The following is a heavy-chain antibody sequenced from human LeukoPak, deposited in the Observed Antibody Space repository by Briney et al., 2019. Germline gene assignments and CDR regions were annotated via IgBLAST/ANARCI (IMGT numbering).Heavy chain of an antibody. CDR2: IYYSGST. CDR1: GGSISSYY. J-gene: IGHJ3*02. V-gene: IGHV4-59*01. Sequence: SETLSLTCTVSGGSISSYYWSWIRQPPGKGLEWIGYIYYSGSTNYNPPLKSRVTISVDTSKNQFSLKLSSVTAADTAVYYCAREVVASITIFGVQSAFDIWGQGTMVTVSS. CDR3: AREVVASITIFGVQSAFDI. D-gene: IGHD3-3*01.